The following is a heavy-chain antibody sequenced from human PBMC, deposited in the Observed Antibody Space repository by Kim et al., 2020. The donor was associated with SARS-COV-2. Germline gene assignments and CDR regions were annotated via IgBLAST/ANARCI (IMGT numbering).Heavy chain of an antibody. CDR1: GGSISSSNW. CDR3: ARVPVAGTGLDYYYGMDV. CDR2: IYHSGST. D-gene: IGHD6-19*01. Sequence: SETMSLTCAVSGGSISSSNWWSWVRQPPGKGLEWIGEIYHSGSTNYNPSLKSRVTISVDKSKNQFSLKLSSVTAADTAVYYCARVPVAGTGLDYYYGMDVWGQGTTVTVSS. V-gene: IGHV4-4*02. J-gene: IGHJ6*02.